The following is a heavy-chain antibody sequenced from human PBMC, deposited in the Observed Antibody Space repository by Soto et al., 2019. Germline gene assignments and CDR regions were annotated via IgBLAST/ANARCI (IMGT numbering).Heavy chain of an antibody. CDR3: ARGQRFSDWFDP. V-gene: IGHV4-4*07. J-gene: IGHJ5*02. Sequence: SETLSLTCTVSGGSMTSYYWTWIRQPAGKGLEWIGRVYSSGGTHYNPPLKSRVTISLDTSKNQFSLRLLSVTDADTAVYFCARGQRFSDWFDPWGQGTLVTVSS. D-gene: IGHD3-3*01. CDR2: VYSSGGT. CDR1: GGSMTSYY.